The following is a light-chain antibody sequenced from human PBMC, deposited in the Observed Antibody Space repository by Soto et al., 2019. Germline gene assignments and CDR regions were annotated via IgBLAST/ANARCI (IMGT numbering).Light chain of an antibody. Sequence: QSALTQPRSVSGSPGQSVTISCTGTSSDPGGYNYVSWYQQHPDKAPKLMIYDVSKRPSGVPDRFSGSKSGNTASLTISGLQAEDEADYHCCSYAGSYTLVFGGGTKLTVL. J-gene: IGLJ2*01. CDR2: DVS. CDR3: CSYAGSYTLV. CDR1: SSDPGGYNY. V-gene: IGLV2-11*01.